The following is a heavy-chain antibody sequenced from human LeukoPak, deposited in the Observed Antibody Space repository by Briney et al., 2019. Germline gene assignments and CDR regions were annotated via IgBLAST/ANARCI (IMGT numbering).Heavy chain of an antibody. Sequence: GGSLRLSCSASGFTFSSYAMHWVRQAPGKGLEYVSAISSNGGSTYYADSVKGRFTISRDNSKNTLYLQMSSLRAEDTAVYYCVKVLRAHCSSTSCYDYFGYWGQGTLVTVSS. D-gene: IGHD2-2*01. V-gene: IGHV3-64D*06. CDR3: VKVLRAHCSSTSCYDYFGY. J-gene: IGHJ4*02. CDR1: GFTFSSYA. CDR2: ISSNGGST.